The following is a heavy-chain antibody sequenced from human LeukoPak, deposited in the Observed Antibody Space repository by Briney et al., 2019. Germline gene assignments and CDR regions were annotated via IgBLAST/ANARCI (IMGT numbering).Heavy chain of an antibody. CDR2: MYYSGST. D-gene: IGHD4-17*01. CDR1: GASFNNYC. Sequence: SETLSLTCTVSGASFNNYCCHWIRQPPGKGLEWIGYMYYSGSTDYNPSLKSRVTMSLDTSKNQFSLNLSSVTAADTAVYYCARGPTVTTDYWGQGILVTVSS. CDR3: ARGPTVTTDY. V-gene: IGHV4-59*01. J-gene: IGHJ4*02.